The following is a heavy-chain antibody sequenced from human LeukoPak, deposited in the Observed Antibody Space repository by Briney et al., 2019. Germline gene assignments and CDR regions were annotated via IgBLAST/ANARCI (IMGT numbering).Heavy chain of an antibody. V-gene: IGHV4-59*01. Sequence: PSQTLSLTCTVSGGSISSYYWSWIRQPPGKGLEWIGYIYYSGSTNYNPSLKSRVTISVDTSKNQFSLKLSSVTAADTAVYYCARADQTYDFWSGYYIKHGMDVWGQGTTVTVSS. CDR1: GGSISSYY. CDR3: ARADQTYDFWSGYYIKHGMDV. D-gene: IGHD3-3*01. J-gene: IGHJ6*02. CDR2: IYYSGST.